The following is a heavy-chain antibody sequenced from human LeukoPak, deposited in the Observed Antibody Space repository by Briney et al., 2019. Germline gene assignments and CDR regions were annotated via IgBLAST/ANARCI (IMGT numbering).Heavy chain of an antibody. J-gene: IGHJ4*02. CDR3: ARGDLRLVPDY. V-gene: IGHV4-34*01. CDR2: INHSGST. Sequence: PSETLSLTCAVYGGSFGGYYWSWIRQPPGKGLEWIGEINHSGSTNYNPSLKSRVTISVDTSKNQFSLKLSSVTAADTAVYYCARGDLRLVPDYWGQGTLVTVSS. D-gene: IGHD6-19*01. CDR1: GGSFGGYY.